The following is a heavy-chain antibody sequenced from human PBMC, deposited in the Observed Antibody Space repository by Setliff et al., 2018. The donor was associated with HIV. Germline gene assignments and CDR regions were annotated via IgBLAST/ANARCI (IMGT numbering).Heavy chain of an antibody. CDR1: GGSISSSSYY. CDR3: ARGGCNRNICYDSRGWFDP. D-gene: IGHD5-12*01. V-gene: IGHV4-39*01. Sequence: SSETLSLTCTVSGGSISSSSYYWGWIRQPPGKGLEWIGSIYYSGSTYYNPSLKSRVTISVDTSKNQFSLKLSSVTAADTGVYYCARGGCNRNICYDSRGWFDPWGQGTLVTVSS. CDR2: IYYSGST. J-gene: IGHJ5*02.